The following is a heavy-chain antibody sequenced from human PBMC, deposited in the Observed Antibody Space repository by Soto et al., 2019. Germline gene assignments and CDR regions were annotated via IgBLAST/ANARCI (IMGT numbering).Heavy chain of an antibody. Sequence: GGSLRLSCAASGFTFSSYAMSWVRQAPGKGLEWVSAISGSGGSTYYADSVKGRFTISSDNSKNTLYLQMNSLRAEDTAVYYCAKDDSGYDSFDYWGQGTLGTVSS. J-gene: IGHJ4*02. CDR1: GFTFSSYA. D-gene: IGHD5-12*01. CDR2: ISGSGGST. V-gene: IGHV3-23*01. CDR3: AKDDSGYDSFDY.